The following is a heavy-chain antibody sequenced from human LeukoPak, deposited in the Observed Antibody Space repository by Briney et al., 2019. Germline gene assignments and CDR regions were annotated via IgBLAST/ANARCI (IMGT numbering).Heavy chain of an antibody. D-gene: IGHD6-13*01. CDR2: INPNSGGT. V-gene: IGHV1-2*02. Sequence: ASVKVSCKASGYTFTGYYMHWVRQAPGQGLEWMGWINPNSGGTNYAQKFQGRVTMTRDTSISTAYMELSRLRSDDTAVYYCARVLYSSSWPYYYYMDVWGKGTTVTVSS. CDR3: ARVLYSSSWPYYYYMDV. J-gene: IGHJ6*03. CDR1: GYTFTGYY.